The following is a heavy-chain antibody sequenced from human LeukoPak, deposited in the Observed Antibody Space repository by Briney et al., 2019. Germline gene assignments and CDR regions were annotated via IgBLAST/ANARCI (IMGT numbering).Heavy chain of an antibody. V-gene: IGHV3-21*01. CDR3: ARVVGGSNGAFDI. D-gene: IGHD1-26*01. J-gene: IGHJ3*02. CDR1: GFTFSSYS. CDR2: ISSSSSYI. Sequence: PGGSLRLSCAASGFTFSSYSMNWVRQAPGKGLEWVSSISSSSSYIYYADSVKGRFTISRDNAKNSLYLQMNSLRAEDTAVYYCARVVGGSNGAFDIWGQGTMVTVSS.